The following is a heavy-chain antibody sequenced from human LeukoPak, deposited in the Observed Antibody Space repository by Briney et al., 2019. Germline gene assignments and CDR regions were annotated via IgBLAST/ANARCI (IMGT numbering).Heavy chain of an antibody. J-gene: IGHJ6*03. Sequence: GGSLRLSCAASGFTFSRNVMHWVRQAPGKGLEWVGVISSDGSNKYYADSVKGRLTISRDNSKNTLYLQMNSLRAEDTAVYYCARGRGIAAAGPPLNYYYMDVWGKGTTVTVSS. CDR2: ISSDGSNK. CDR1: GFTFSRNV. V-gene: IGHV3-30*04. D-gene: IGHD6-13*01. CDR3: ARGRGIAAAGPPLNYYYMDV.